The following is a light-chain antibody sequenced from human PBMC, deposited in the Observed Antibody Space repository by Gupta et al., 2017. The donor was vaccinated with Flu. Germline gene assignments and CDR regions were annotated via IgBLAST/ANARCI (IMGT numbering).Light chain of an antibody. CDR2: GAS. J-gene: IGKJ1*01. V-gene: IGKV3-20*01. CDR1: QSVRSSY. CDR3: QQYGSSPKT. Sequence: EIVLTQSPGTLSLSPGERATLSCRASQSVRSSYLAWYQQKPGQAPRLLVYGASSRATGIPDRFSGSGSGTDFTLTISRLEPEDFAVYYCQQYGSSPKTFGPGTKVEI.